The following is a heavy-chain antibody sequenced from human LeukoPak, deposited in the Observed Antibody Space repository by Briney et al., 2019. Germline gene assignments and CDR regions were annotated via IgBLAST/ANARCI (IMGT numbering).Heavy chain of an antibody. J-gene: IGHJ5*02. D-gene: IGHD2-2*01. CDR2: VYFSGTT. V-gene: IGHV4-39*01. CDR1: GGSVSSSSYY. CDR3: ARHEVGYCSSPSCYGGNWLDP. Sequence: SETLSLTCTVSGGSVSSSSYYWGWIRQPLGKGLEWIGSVYFSGTTYYNPSLKSRATISVDTSKNQFSLKLNSVTAADTAVYYCARHEVGYCSSPSCYGGNWLDPWGQGTLVTVSS.